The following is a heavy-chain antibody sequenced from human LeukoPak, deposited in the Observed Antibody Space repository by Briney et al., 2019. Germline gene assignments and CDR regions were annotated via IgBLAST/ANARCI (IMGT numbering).Heavy chain of an antibody. J-gene: IGHJ4*02. CDR1: GYTFTNYD. V-gene: IGHV1-8*01. Sequence: ASVKVSCKASGYTFTNYDINWVRQATGQGLEWMGWMNPNSGNTGYAQKFQGRVTITRNTSISTAYMELSSLRSEDTAVYYCARGPSAVAGPDYWGQGTLVTVSS. CDR2: MNPNSGNT. D-gene: IGHD6-19*01. CDR3: ARGPSAVAGPDY.